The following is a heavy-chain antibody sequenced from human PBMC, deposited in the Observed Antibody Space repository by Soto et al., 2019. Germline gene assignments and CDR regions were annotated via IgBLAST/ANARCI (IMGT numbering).Heavy chain of an antibody. D-gene: IGHD4-17*01. CDR2: TYYRSKWYN. CDR3: ARERYGDYGRGTFDI. Sequence: SQTLSLTCDISGESVPNNSTAWNWIRQSQSRGLEWLGRTYYRSKWYNDYAVSVKSRVIINPDTSKNQFSLQLNSVTPEDTAVYYCARERYGDYGRGTFDIWGQGTMVTVSS. CDR1: GESVPNNSTA. J-gene: IGHJ3*02. V-gene: IGHV6-1*01.